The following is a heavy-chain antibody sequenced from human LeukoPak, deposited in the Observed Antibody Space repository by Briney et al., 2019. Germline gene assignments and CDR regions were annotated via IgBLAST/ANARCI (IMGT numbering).Heavy chain of an antibody. CDR1: GFTFSSYG. V-gene: IGHV3-30*03. D-gene: IGHD3-10*01. CDR2: ISYDGSNK. Sequence: GRSLRLSCAASGFTFSSYGMHWVRQAPGKGLEWVAIISYDGSNKYYADFVKGRFTISRDNSKNTLYLQMNSLRPEDTAMYYCARDSYGLDYWGQGTLVTVSS. CDR3: ARDSYGLDY. J-gene: IGHJ4*02.